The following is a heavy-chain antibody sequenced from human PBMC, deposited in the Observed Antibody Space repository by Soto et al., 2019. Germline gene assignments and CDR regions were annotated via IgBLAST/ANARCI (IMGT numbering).Heavy chain of an antibody. D-gene: IGHD4-17*01. CDR3: TTGRISDYGGGVEY. V-gene: IGHV3-15*01. J-gene: IGHJ4*02. CDR2: IKSKTDGGTT. Sequence: GWSLRLSCAASGFTFNEAWMSWVRQAPGKGLEWLGRIKSKTDGGTTDYAAPVTGRFTISRDDSTNSLYLQMNSLKIEDTAVYYCTTGRISDYGGGVEYWGEGALVTVSS. CDR1: GFTFNEAW.